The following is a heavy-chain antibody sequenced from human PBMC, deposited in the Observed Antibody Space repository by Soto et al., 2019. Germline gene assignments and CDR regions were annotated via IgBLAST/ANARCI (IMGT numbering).Heavy chain of an antibody. CDR3: ATDGGSTSSSAYNYFMDV. CDR1: GDTFSSYS. J-gene: IGHJ6*03. D-gene: IGHD3-16*01. V-gene: IGHV1-69*08. Sequence: QAQLVQSAAEVKRPGSAVKVSCKASGDTFSSYSISWVRQAPGQGLEWMGRIIPMVGTPNYAQKFQGRVTFSADKSTSTAYMVLNSLISDDTAVYYCATDGGSTSSSAYNYFMDVWGKGTPVTVSS. CDR2: IIPMVGTP.